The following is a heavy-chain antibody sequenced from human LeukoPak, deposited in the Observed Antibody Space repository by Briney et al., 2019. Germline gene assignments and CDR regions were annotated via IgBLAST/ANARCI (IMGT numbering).Heavy chain of an antibody. D-gene: IGHD2-21*02. CDR1: GYSLVSYW. CDR2: IFPGDSDV. V-gene: IGHV5-51*01. J-gene: IGHJ5*02. Sequence: GVSLKISCKGSGYSLVSYWIAWVRQMAGKGMEWRGFIFPGDSDVRYSPSFEGQATISADMSINTAYLQWDSLKPSDTAIYYCAATTTVCGGDCYSGEWWFDPWGQGTLVTVSP. CDR3: AATTTVCGGDCYSGEWWFDP.